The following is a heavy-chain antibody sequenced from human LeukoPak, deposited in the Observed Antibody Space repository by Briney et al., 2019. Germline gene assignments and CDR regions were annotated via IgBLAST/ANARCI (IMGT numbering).Heavy chain of an antibody. V-gene: IGHV1-2*02. CDR1: GYTFTDYY. CDR2: INPNSGGT. J-gene: IGHJ5*02. Sequence: ASMKVSCKASGYTFTDYYIHWVRQAPGQGLEWMGWINPNSGGTNYAQKFQGRVTMTRDTSISTAYMELSRLRSDDTAVYYCARDRGYDKLYNWFDPWGQGTLVTVSS. D-gene: IGHD5-12*01. CDR3: ARDRGYDKLYNWFDP.